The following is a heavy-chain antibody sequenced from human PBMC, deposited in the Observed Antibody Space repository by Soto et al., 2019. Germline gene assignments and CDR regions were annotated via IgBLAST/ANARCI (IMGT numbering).Heavy chain of an antibody. CDR2: ISPWKGNT. Sequence: ASVKVSCKASGYNFMPYGVNWVRQAPGQGLEWMGWISPWKGNTNYAQSFQGRVTMTTDTSTSTAYMELRSLTSDDTAVYYCARQSTGTGPWGQGTLVTVSS. CDR3: ARQSTGTGP. J-gene: IGHJ5*02. V-gene: IGHV1-18*04. CDR1: GYNFMPYG. D-gene: IGHD1-1*01.